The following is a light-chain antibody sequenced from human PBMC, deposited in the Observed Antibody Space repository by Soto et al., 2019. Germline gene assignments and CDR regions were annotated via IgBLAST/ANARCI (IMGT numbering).Light chain of an antibody. CDR1: RSISSW. CDR2: NAS. CDR3: QQNYRSPFT. V-gene: IGKV1-5*03. Sequence: DIQMTQSTSTLSASVGDRVTITCRASRSISSWLDWYQQKPGKAPKLLIYNASSLESGVPSRFSGSGSGTEFTLTISSLQPDDFATYYCQQNYRSPFTCGHGTKVDIK. J-gene: IGKJ3*01.